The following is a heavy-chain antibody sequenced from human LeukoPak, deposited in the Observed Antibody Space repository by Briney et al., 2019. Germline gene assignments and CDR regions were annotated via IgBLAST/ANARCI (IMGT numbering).Heavy chain of an antibody. J-gene: IGHJ6*02. CDR1: GFTFSSYA. Sequence: GGSLRLSCAASGFTFSSYAMNWVRQAPGKGLEWVSGISGNGDTTYYADSVKGRFTISRDNSKNTLYLQMNSLRAEDTAVYYCAKDAYEYSSSWYYYGMDVWGQGTTVTVSS. D-gene: IGHD6-6*01. V-gene: IGHV3-23*01. CDR3: AKDAYEYSSSWYYYGMDV. CDR2: ISGNGDTT.